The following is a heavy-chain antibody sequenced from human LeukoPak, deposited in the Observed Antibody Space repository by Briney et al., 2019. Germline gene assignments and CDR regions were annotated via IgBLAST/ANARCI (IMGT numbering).Heavy chain of an antibody. Sequence: GGSLRLSCAASGFTFNSYAMSWVRQAPGKGLEWVSAIRGSGGGTYYADSVKGRFTISRDNSKNTLYLQMNSLRDEDTALYYCAKAGIGVVGYFDYWGQGTLVTVSS. J-gene: IGHJ4*02. CDR2: IRGSGGGT. V-gene: IGHV3-23*01. CDR1: GFTFNSYA. CDR3: AKAGIGVVGYFDY. D-gene: IGHD6-19*01.